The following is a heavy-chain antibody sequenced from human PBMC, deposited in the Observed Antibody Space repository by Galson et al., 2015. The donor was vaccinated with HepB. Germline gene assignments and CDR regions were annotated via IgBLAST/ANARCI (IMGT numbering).Heavy chain of an antibody. CDR1: GFTFSSFG. CDR2: TWSDGSKK. V-gene: IGHV3-33*01. J-gene: IGHJ6*02. Sequence: SLRLSCAASGFTFSSFGMHWVRQAPGKGLEWVAGTWSDGSKKFYADSVQGRFTISRDNTKNSLYLHMKGLRAEDTAVYYCARNPSSYDYYSMDVWGQGTTVTVSS. CDR3: ARNPSSYDYYSMDV.